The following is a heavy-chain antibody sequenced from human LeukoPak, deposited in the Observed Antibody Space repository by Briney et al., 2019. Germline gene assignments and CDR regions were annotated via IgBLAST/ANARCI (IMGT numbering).Heavy chain of an antibody. CDR2: ISSSGSTI. J-gene: IGHJ2*01. CDR3: ARSRGDGYSSLVWYFDL. Sequence: GGSLRLSCAASGFTFSSYEMNWVRQAPGKGLEWVSYISSSGSTIYYADSVKGRFTISGDNAKNSLYLQMNSLRAEDTAVYYCARSRGDGYSSLVWYFDLWGRGTLVTVSS. V-gene: IGHV3-48*03. CDR1: GFTFSSYE. D-gene: IGHD6-13*01.